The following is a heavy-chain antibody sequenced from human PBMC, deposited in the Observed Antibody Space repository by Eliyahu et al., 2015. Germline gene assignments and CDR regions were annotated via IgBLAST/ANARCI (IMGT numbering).Heavy chain of an antibody. Sequence: EVQLLESGGGLIQPGGSLXLXCAASGFTFSSNAMSWVRQAPGKGXEWVSVISASGEITYYADSVKGRFTISRDNSRNTPYLHMNTLRVDDTAVYYCAKDHAAYSSSHWGQGTLVTVSS. V-gene: IGHV3-23*01. J-gene: IGHJ4*02. CDR1: GFTFSSNA. CDR2: ISASGEIT. CDR3: AKDHAAYSSSH. D-gene: IGHD6-6*01.